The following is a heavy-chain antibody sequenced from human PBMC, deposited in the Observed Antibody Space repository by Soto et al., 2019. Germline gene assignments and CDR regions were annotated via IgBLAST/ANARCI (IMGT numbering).Heavy chain of an antibody. J-gene: IGHJ4*02. CDR2: IKTDGSVT. V-gene: IGHV3-74*01. CDR3: ARDGAAVGIHYDY. CDR1: ECNSIDYG. Sequence: ASECNSIDYGGRWIRQAPGKGLVWVSRIKTDGSVTTYADSVKGRFTISRDNAKNTLYLQMNSLRVEVTAVYFCARDGAAVGIHYDYWGQGSLGTVSS. D-gene: IGHD6-13*01.